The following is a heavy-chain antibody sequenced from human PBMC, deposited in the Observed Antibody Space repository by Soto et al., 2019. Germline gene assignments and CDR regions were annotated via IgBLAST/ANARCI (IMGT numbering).Heavy chain of an antibody. CDR1: GYDFTTYG. CDR3: ARGRYGDY. V-gene: IGHV1-18*01. D-gene: IGHD1-1*01. Sequence: QVHLVQSGAEVKKSGASVKVSCKGSGYDFTTYGITWVRQAPGQGLEWMAWISAHNGNTDYAQKLQGRVTVTRDTYTSTAYMELRRLRSDDKAVYYCARGRYGDYWGQGALVTGSS. CDR2: ISAHNGNT. J-gene: IGHJ4*02.